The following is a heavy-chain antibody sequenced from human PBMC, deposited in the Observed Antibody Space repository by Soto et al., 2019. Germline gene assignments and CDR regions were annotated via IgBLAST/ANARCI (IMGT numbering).Heavy chain of an antibody. V-gene: IGHV3-30-3*01. Sequence: GGSLRLSCAASGFTFSSYAMHWVRQAPGKGLEWVAVISYDGSNKYYADSVKGRFTISRDNSKNTLYLQMNSLRAEDTAVYYCARDQAYYYDSSGYYPYDYWGQGTLVTVSS. CDR2: ISYDGSNK. CDR3: ARDQAYYYDSSGYYPYDY. D-gene: IGHD3-22*01. J-gene: IGHJ4*02. CDR1: GFTFSSYA.